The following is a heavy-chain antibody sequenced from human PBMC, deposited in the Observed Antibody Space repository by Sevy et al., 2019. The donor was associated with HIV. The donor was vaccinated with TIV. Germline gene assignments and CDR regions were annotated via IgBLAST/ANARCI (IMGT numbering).Heavy chain of an antibody. CDR3: AKDVVVVAAKFYYFDY. V-gene: IGHV3-7*03. CDR1: GFTFSSYW. CDR2: INRDGSTK. D-gene: IGHD2-15*01. J-gene: IGHJ4*02. Sequence: GGSLRLSCAASGFTFSSYWMTWVRQAPGKGLEWVANINRDGSTKNYVDSVKGRFTISRDNAKNSLYLEMNSLRAEDTAVYYSAKDVVVVAAKFYYFDYWGQGTLVTVSS.